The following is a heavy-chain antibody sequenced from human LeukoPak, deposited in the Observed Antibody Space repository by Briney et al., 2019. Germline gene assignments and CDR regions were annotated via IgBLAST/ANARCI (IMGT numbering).Heavy chain of an antibody. V-gene: IGHV3-48*03. J-gene: IGHJ4*02. CDR3: ARSGSGWGFDY. D-gene: IGHD6-19*01. Sequence: PGGSLRLSCAASGFLYGSYEMNWVRQAPGKGLEWVSYISSSGSTIYYADSVKGRFTISRDNAKNSLYLQMNNLRAEDTAVYYCARSGSGWGFDYWGQGTLVTVSS. CDR2: ISSSGSTI. CDR1: GFLYGSYE.